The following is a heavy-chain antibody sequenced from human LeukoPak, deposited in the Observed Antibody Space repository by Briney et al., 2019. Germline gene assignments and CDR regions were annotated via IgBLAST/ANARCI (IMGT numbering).Heavy chain of an antibody. Sequence: SETLSLTCTVSGGSISNYYWSWIRQPPGKGLEWIGYIYYSGSTNYNPSLKSRVTISVDTSKNQFSLKLSSVTAADTAVYYCARARRWELLEVWFDPWGQGTLVTVSS. CDR2: IYYSGST. J-gene: IGHJ5*02. CDR1: GGSISNYY. V-gene: IGHV4-59*01. D-gene: IGHD1-26*01. CDR3: ARARRWELLEVWFDP.